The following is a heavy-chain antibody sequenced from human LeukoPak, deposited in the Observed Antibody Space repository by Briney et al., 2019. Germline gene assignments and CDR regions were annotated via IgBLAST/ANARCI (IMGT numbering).Heavy chain of an antibody. J-gene: IGHJ4*02. D-gene: IGHD3-9*01. CDR2: IIPILGIA. Sequence: SVKVSCKASGYTFTSYYMHWVRQAPGQGLEWMGRIIPILGIANYAQKFQGRVTITADKSTSTAYMELSSLRSEDTAVYYCARVDDISLFDYWGQGTLVTVSS. V-gene: IGHV1-69*04. CDR3: ARVDDISLFDY. CDR1: GYTFTSYY.